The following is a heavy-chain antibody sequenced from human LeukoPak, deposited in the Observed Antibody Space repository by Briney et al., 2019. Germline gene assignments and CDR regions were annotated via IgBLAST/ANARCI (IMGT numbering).Heavy chain of an antibody. V-gene: IGHV4-39*01. Sequence: SETLSLTCTVSGGSISSSSYYWGWIRQPPGKGLEWIGRIYYSGSTYYNPSLKSRVTISVDTSKNQFSLKLSPVTAADTAVYYCARRSDASGSGIDYWGQGTLVTVSS. CDR3: ARRSDASGSGIDY. CDR1: GGSISSSSYY. J-gene: IGHJ4*02. CDR2: IYYSGST. D-gene: IGHD3-10*01.